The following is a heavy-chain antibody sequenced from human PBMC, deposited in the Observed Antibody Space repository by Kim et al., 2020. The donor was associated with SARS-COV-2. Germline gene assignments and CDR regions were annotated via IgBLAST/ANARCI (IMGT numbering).Heavy chain of an antibody. CDR2: ISDDASNK. J-gene: IGHJ3*02. CDR3: ASRLAAGRIDAFDI. V-gene: IGHV3-30*12. CDR1: GFTFSSYV. Sequence: GGSLRLSCAASGFTFSSYVMHWVRQAPGKGLEWVAVISDDASNKYYADSVKGRFTISRDNSKNTLYLQMTSLRAEDTAVYYCASRLAAGRIDAFDIWGQG. D-gene: IGHD6-13*01.